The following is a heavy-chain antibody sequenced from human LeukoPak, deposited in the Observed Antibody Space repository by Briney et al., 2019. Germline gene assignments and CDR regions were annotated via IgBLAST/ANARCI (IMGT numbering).Heavy chain of an antibody. J-gene: IGHJ4*02. CDR1: GYTFTGYY. V-gene: IGHV1-2*02. D-gene: IGHD2-2*01. Sequence: ASVKVSCKASGYTFTGYYMHWVRQAPGQGLEWMGWINPNSGGTNYAQKFQGRATMTRDTSISTAYMELSRLRSDDTAVYYCARDSGGQLLFSITTYYFDYWGQGTLVTVSS. CDR2: INPNSGGT. CDR3: ARDSGGQLLFSITTYYFDY.